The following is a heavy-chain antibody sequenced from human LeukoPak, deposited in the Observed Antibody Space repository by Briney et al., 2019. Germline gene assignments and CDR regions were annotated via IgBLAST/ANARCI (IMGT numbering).Heavy chain of an antibody. J-gene: IGHJ4*02. D-gene: IGHD2-2*01. Sequence: GESLKISCKGSGYNFTSYWIGWVRQMPGKGLEWMGIIYPGDSDTRYSPSFQGKVTISADKSISTAYLQWSSLKASDTAMYFCARLVGYCSSTSCYGGGYWGQGTLVTVSS. CDR1: GYNFTSYW. CDR3: ARLVGYCSSTSCYGGGY. V-gene: IGHV5-51*01. CDR2: IYPGDSDT.